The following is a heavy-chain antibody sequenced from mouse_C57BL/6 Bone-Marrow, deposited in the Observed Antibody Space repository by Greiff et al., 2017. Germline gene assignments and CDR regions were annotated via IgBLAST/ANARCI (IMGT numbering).Heavy chain of an antibody. CDR2: INPSTGGT. J-gene: IGHJ3*01. V-gene: IGHV1-42*01. CDR1: GYSFTGYY. CDR3: ARSRLTGFAY. Sequence: VQLQQSGPELVKPGASVKISCKASGYSFTGYYMNWVKQSPEKSLEWIGEINPSTGGTTYNQKFKAKATLTVDKSSSTAYMQLSSLTSEDSAVYYCARSRLTGFAYWGQGTLVTVSA. D-gene: IGHD4-1*01.